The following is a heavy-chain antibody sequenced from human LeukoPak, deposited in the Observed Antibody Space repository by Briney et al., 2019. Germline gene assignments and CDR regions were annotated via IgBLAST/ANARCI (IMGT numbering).Heavy chain of an antibody. Sequence: PGGSLRLSCAASGFTFSSYGMHWVRQAPGKGLEWVAVISYDGSNKYYADSVKGRFTISRDNSKNTLYLQMNSLRAEDTAVYYCAKDGKWLRFPDYWGQGTLVTVSS. CDR1: GFTFSSYG. CDR3: AKDGKWLRFPDY. CDR2: ISYDGSNK. D-gene: IGHD5-12*01. J-gene: IGHJ4*02. V-gene: IGHV3-30*18.